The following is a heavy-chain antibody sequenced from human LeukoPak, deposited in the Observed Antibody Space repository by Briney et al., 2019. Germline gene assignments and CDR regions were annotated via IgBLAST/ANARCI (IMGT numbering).Heavy chain of an antibody. CDR1: GGSISSYY. CDR3: ARASIVGANFDY. D-gene: IGHD1-26*01. V-gene: IGHV4-59*01. Sequence: PSETLSLTCTVSGGSISSYYWSWIRQPPGKGLEWIGYIYYSGSTNYNPSLKSRVTISVDTSKNQFSLKLSSVTAADTAVYYCARASIVGANFDYWGQGTLVTVSS. CDR2: IYYSGST. J-gene: IGHJ4*02.